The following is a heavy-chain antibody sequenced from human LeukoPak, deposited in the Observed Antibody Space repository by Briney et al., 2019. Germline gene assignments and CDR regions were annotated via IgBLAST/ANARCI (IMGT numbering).Heavy chain of an antibody. CDR2: INAGNGNT. Sequence: GASVKVSCKASGYTFTSYAMHWVRQAPGQRLEWMGWINAGNGNTKYSQKFQGRVTITRDTSASTAYMELSSLRSEDTAVYYCARGRLHYYGSGSYYNWFDPWGQGTLVTVSS. CDR3: ARGRLHYYGSGSYYNWFDP. J-gene: IGHJ5*02. V-gene: IGHV1-3*01. CDR1: GYTFTSYA. D-gene: IGHD3-10*01.